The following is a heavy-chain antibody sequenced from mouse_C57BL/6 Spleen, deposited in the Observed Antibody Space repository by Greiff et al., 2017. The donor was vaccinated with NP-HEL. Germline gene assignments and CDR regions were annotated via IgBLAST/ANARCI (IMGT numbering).Heavy chain of an antibody. Sequence: EVMLVESEGGLVQPGSSMKLSCTASGFTFSDYYMAWVRQVPEKGLEWVANINYDGSSTYYLDSLKSRFIISRDNAKNILYLQMSSLKSEDTATYYCARYDYDRSYYAMDYWGQGTSVTVSS. V-gene: IGHV5-16*01. CDR1: GFTFSDYY. J-gene: IGHJ4*01. CDR2: INYDGSST. CDR3: ARYDYDRSYYAMDY. D-gene: IGHD2-4*01.